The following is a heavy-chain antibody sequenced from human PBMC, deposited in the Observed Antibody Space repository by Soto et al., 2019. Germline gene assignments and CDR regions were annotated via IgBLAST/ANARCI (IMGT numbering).Heavy chain of an antibody. V-gene: IGHV3-23*01. J-gene: IGHJ4*02. D-gene: IGHD3-22*01. CDR1: GFNYSSYA. CDR3: AKVDGDSSGYYSPFDY. Sequence: GGSLRLSCAASGFNYSSYAMSWVRQALGKGLEWVSAISCSGGSTYYADSVKGRFTISRDNSKNTLYLQMNSLRAEDTAVYYCAKVDGDSSGYYSPFDYWGPGTLFTVSS. CDR2: ISCSGGST.